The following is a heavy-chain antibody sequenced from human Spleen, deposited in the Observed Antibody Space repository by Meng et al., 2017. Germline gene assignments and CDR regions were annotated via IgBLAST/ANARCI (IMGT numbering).Heavy chain of an antibody. CDR1: GFTFSNYA. CDR3: AKDWDVAVAGSDS. D-gene: IGHD6-13*01. V-gene: IGHV3-23*01. Sequence: GGSLRLSCAASGFTFSNYALSWVRQAPGKGLEWVSAIVGSGGATYYADSVKGRFTISRDNSKNTLYLQMNSLRAEDTALYYCAKDWDVAVAGSDSWGQGTLVTVSS. CDR2: IVGSGGAT. J-gene: IGHJ5*01.